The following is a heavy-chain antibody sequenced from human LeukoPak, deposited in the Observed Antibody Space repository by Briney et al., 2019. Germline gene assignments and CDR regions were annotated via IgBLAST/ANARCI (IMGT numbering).Heavy chain of an antibody. CDR1: GGSISSYY. V-gene: IGHV4-4*07. CDR3: ARVVVNSSSSYYYYYMDV. Sequence: PSGTLSLTCTVSGGSISSYYWSWIRQPAGKGLEWIGRIYTSGSTNYNPSLKSRVTISVDKSKSQFSLKLSSVTAADTAVYYCARVVVNSSSSYYYYYMDVWGKGTTVTVSS. J-gene: IGHJ6*03. D-gene: IGHD6-13*01. CDR2: IYTSGST.